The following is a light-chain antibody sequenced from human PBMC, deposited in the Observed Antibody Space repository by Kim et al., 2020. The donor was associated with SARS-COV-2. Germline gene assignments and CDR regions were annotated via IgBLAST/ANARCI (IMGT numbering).Light chain of an antibody. CDR2: HTK. CDR3: LLFYSGTRI. Sequence: QAVVTQEPSVTVSPGGTVTLTCGSSTGAVTSGHYPYWFQQKPGQAPRTVIYHTKNTHSSTPARFSGSLLGGKAALTLSGAQPEDEAEYYCLLFYSGTRIFGGGTKVTVL. V-gene: IGLV7-46*01. CDR1: TGAVTSGHY. J-gene: IGLJ2*01.